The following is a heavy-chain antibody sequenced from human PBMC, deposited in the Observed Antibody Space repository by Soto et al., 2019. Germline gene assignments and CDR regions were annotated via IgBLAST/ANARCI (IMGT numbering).Heavy chain of an antibody. V-gene: IGHV4-4*02. J-gene: IGHJ3*02. Sequence: SETLSLTCIVSGGSVSSSNWWSWVRQPPGKGLEWIGEIYHSGSTTYNPSLKSRATISVDKSENQFSLRLKSVTAADTAVYYCARDAGYCSSTSCYKFGAFDIWGQGTMVTVSS. CDR1: GGSVSSSNW. CDR2: IYHSGST. D-gene: IGHD2-2*02. CDR3: ARDAGYCSSTSCYKFGAFDI.